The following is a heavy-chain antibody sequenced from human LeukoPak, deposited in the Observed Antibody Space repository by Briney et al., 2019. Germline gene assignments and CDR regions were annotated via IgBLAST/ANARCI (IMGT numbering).Heavy chain of an antibody. CDR3: ARTFWSGYIWFDP. CDR1: GGSFSAYY. V-gene: IGHV4-34*01. Sequence: PSETLSLTCAVYGGSFSAYYWSWIRQPPGKGLEWIGEINHSGSTNYNPSLKSRVTISVDTSKNQFSLKLSSVTAADTAVYYCARTFWSGYIWFDPWGQGTLVTVSS. CDR2: INHSGST. J-gene: IGHJ5*02. D-gene: IGHD3-3*01.